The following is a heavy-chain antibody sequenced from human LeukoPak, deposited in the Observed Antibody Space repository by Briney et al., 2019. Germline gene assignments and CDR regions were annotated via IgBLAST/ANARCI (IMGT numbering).Heavy chain of an antibody. V-gene: IGHV4-30-4*01. CDR2: IYYSGST. J-gene: IGHJ4*02. CDR3: ARFSDYTAMVTGDY. Sequence: SETLSLTCTVSGGSISSGDYYWSWVRQPPGKGLEWIGYIYYSGSTYYNPSLKSRVTISVDTSKNQFSLKLSSVTAADTAVYYCARFSDYTAMVTGDYWGQGTLVTVSS. D-gene: IGHD5-18*01. CDR1: GGSISSGDYY.